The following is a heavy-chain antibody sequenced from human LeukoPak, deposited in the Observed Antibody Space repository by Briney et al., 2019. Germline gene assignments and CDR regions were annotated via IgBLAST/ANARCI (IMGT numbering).Heavy chain of an antibody. D-gene: IGHD5-24*01. CDR2: IYNSGTT. CDR1: GVSISNYH. Sequence: SETLSLTCTVSGVSISNYHWTWIRQPPGKGLEYIGYIYNSGTTFYNPSLKSRVAISLDTSKKQFSLKLSSVTAADTAVYYCARGSGGYMFDPWGQGTLVTVSS. CDR3: ARGSGGYMFDP. V-gene: IGHV4-59*01. J-gene: IGHJ5*02.